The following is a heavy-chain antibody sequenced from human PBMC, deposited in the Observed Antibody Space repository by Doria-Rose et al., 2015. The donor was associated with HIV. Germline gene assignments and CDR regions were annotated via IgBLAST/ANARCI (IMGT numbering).Heavy chain of an antibody. CDR3: ARIKSGRWYHKYYVDF. J-gene: IGHJ4*02. V-gene: IGHV2-26*01. CDR1: GVSLSSPGMG. CDR2: IFSDDER. Sequence: QESGPVLVKPTETLTLTCTVSGVSLSSPGMGVSWIRQPPGKALEWLANIFSDDERSYNTSLKSRLTISRCTSKSQVVLTMTDMDPVDTATYYCARIKSGRWYHKYYVDFWGQGTLVTVSA. D-gene: IGHD6-13*01.